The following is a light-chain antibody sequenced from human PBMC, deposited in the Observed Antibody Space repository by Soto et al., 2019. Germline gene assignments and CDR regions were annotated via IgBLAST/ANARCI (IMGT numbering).Light chain of an antibody. CDR2: DAS. V-gene: IGKV3-20*01. Sequence: EIVLTQSPGNLCLSPGERATLSCRASQSVISNYLAWYQQKRPGQAPRLLIYDASTRATGVPDRFSGSGSGTDFTVAISRLEPEDAAVYYCQHYGGSSWTFGQGTKVEIK. J-gene: IGKJ1*01. CDR1: QSVISNY. CDR3: QHYGGSSWT.